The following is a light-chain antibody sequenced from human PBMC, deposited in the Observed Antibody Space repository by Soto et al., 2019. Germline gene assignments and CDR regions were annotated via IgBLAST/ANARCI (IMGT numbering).Light chain of an antibody. CDR2: GAS. J-gene: IGKJ1*01. CDR3: QQFGRSPWT. Sequence: EIVMTQSPATLSVSPGERATLSCRASQSVGINLAWYQQRPAQAPRLLIYGASSRATGIPASFSGSGSGTEFTLTITSLQSEDFAVYYCQQFGRSPWTFGQGTKVDIK. V-gene: IGKV3-15*01. CDR1: QSVGIN.